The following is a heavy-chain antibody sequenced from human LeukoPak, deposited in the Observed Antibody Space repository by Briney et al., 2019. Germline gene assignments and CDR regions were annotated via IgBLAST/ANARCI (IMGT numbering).Heavy chain of an antibody. J-gene: IGHJ4*02. Sequence: SETLSLTCTVSGGSISSYYWSWVRQPPGKGLEWIGYIYYSGSTNYNPSLKSRVTISVDTSKIHLSLKLSSVTAAGTAVYYCASTRLSGFVPTGEFNYWGQGTLVTVSS. CDR3: ASTRLSGFVPTGEFNY. D-gene: IGHD1-26*01. V-gene: IGHV4-59*01. CDR1: GGSISSYY. CDR2: IYYSGST.